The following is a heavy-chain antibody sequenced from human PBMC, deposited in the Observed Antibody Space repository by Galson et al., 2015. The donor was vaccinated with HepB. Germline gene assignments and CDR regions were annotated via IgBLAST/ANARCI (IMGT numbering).Heavy chain of an antibody. J-gene: IGHJ5*02. Sequence: QSGAEVKQPGESLRISCKGSEYNFASYWISWVRQMPGKGLEWMAMIDPKNSYTHYSPSFQGHVTLSVDKSITTAYLQLSSLKASDTAIYYCARHGDFLNWFDPWGQGTLVTVFS. CDR2: IDPKNSYT. D-gene: IGHD3-10*01. CDR1: EYNFASYW. CDR3: ARHGDFLNWFDP. V-gene: IGHV5-10-1*01.